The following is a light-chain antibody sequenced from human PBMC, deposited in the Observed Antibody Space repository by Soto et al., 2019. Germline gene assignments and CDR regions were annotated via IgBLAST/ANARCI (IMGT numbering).Light chain of an antibody. CDR1: RSDVGGYNY. CDR3: CSYGGGHTPLA. Sequence: QSVLTQPRSVSGSPGQSVAISCTGSRSDVGGYNYVSWYQQHPGNAPKLMIYDVSQRPSGVPGRFSGSKSGNTASLTISGLQTEDEADYYCCSYGGGHTPLAFGGGTKLTVL. CDR2: DVS. V-gene: IGLV2-11*01. J-gene: IGLJ2*01.